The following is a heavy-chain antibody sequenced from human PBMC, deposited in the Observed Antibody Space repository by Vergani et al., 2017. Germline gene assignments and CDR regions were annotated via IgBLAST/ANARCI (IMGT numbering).Heavy chain of an antibody. V-gene: IGHV1-69*13. J-gene: IGHJ6*02. CDR2: IIPIFGTA. Sequence: QGQLAQSGAEVKKPGSSVKVSCKASGYTFTSYYMHWVRQAPGQGLEWMGGIIPIFGTANYAQKFQGRVTITADESTSTAYMELSSLRSEDTAVYYCAREGLGMDVWGQGTTVTVSS. CDR3: AREGLGMDV. CDR1: GYTFTSYY.